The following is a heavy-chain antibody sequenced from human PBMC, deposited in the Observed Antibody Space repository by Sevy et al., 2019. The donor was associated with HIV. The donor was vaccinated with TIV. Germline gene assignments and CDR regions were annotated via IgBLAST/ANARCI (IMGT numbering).Heavy chain of an antibody. CDR2: ISAYNGNT. D-gene: IGHD3-22*01. J-gene: IGHJ3*02. V-gene: IGHV1-18*01. Sequence: ASVKVSCKASGYTFTSYGISWVRQAPGQGLEWMGWISAYNGNTNYAQKLQGRVTMTTDTSTSTAYMELRSLRSDDTAVYYCARGGRTNYYDSSGYSSAFDIWGQGTMVTVSS. CDR1: GYTFTSYG. CDR3: ARGGRTNYYDSSGYSSAFDI.